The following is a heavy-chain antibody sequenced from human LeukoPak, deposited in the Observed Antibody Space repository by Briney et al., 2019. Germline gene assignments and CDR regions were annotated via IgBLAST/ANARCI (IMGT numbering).Heavy chain of an antibody. CDR3: ASHSPGGWYFFDF. V-gene: IGHV4-4*07. CDR1: SDSISTYD. J-gene: IGHJ4*02. D-gene: IGHD6-19*01. CDR2: IFTSGSA. Sequence: SETLSLTCSVSSDSISTYDWSWIRQPAGKGLEWLGQIFTSGSATYNSSLKSRLTMSVDKSKNQVSLKLISVTAADTAIYYCASHSPGGWYFFDFWGRGTLVTVSS.